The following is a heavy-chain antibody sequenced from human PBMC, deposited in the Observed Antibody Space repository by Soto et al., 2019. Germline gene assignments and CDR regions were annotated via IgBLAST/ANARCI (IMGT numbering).Heavy chain of an antibody. CDR1: GITFSDAW. Sequence: EVQLVESGGGSVKPGGSLRLSCAASGITFSDAWMTWVHQASGKGLEWIGRVKSKPYGETTDYAAAVKGSFVVSRDDSKNMLFLQMNSLKNDDTAIYYCVASVNWISYFDYWGPGTLVTVSS. J-gene: IGHJ4*02. CDR2: VKSKPYGETT. D-gene: IGHD1-1*01. V-gene: IGHV3-15*01. CDR3: VASVNWISYFDY.